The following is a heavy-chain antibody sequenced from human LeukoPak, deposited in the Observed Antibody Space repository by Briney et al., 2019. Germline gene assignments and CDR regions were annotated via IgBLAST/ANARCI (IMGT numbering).Heavy chain of an antibody. Sequence: QPGRSLRLSCAASGFTFSSYGMHWVRQAPGKGLEWVAVISYDGSNKYYADSVKGRFTISRDNSKNTLYLQMNSLRAEDTAVYYCARLSGYYYYFDYWGQGTLVTVSS. V-gene: IGHV3-30*03. CDR2: ISYDGSNK. CDR1: GFTFSSYG. D-gene: IGHD3-22*01. J-gene: IGHJ4*02. CDR3: ARLSGYYYYFDY.